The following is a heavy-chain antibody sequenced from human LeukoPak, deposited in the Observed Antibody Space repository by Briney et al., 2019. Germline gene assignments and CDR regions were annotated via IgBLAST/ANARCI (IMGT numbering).Heavy chain of an antibody. V-gene: IGHV4-34*09. J-gene: IGHJ3*02. CDR3: ARDKSAAWYAFDI. CDR2: INHSGST. D-gene: IGHD6-13*01. Sequence: SETLSLTCAVYGGSFSGYYWSWIRQPPGKGLEWIGEINHSGSTNYNPSLKSRVTISVDTSKNQFSLKLSSVTAADTAVYYCARDKSAAWYAFDIWGQGTMVTVSS. CDR1: GGSFSGYY.